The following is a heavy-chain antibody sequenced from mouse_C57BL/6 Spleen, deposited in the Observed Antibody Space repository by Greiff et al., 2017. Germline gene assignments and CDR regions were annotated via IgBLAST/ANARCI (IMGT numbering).Heavy chain of an antibody. V-gene: IGHV5-9*01. Sequence: EVKLMESGGGLVKPGGSLKLSCAASGFTFSSYTMSWVRQTPAKRLEWVATISGGGGNTYYPDSVKGRFTISRDNAKNTLYLQMSSLRSEDTALYYCARHVYGNLYYFDYWGQGTTLTVSS. CDR1: GFTFSSYT. J-gene: IGHJ2*01. CDR3: ARHVYGNLYYFDY. CDR2: ISGGGGNT. D-gene: IGHD2-1*01.